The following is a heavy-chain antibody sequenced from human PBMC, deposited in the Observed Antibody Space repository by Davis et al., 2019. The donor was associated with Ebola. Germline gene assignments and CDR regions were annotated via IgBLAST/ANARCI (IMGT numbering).Heavy chain of an antibody. V-gene: IGHV4-34*01. Sequence: PSETLSLTCAVYGGSFSGYYWSWIRQPPGKGLEWIGEINHSGSTNYNPSLKSRVTISVDTSKNQFSLKLSSVTAADTAVYYCARAWYWVTINWFDPWGQGTLVTVSS. CDR3: ARAWYWVTINWFDP. J-gene: IGHJ5*02. CDR2: INHSGST. CDR1: GGSFSGYY. D-gene: IGHD4-17*01.